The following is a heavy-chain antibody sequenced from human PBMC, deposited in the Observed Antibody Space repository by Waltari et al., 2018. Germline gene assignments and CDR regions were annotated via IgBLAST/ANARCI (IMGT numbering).Heavy chain of an antibody. CDR1: GGSFRYYS. J-gene: IGHJ6*02. Sequence: QVQLQQWGAGLLKPPETLSLTCAVYGGSFRYYSWIWVRQPPGKGLEWIGEINPSGVTNYNPSLKSRVTISVDTSKNQFSLRLSSVTAADTAVYYCVRAFMVTTFSALRYHDYYGMDVWGQGTAVTVSS. CDR2: INPSGVT. V-gene: IGHV4-34*01. CDR3: VRAFMVTTFSALRYHDYYGMDV. D-gene: IGHD4-17*01.